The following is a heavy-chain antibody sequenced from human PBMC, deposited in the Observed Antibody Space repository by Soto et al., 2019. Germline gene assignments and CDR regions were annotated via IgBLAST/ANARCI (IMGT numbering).Heavy chain of an antibody. Sequence: GGSLRLSCAACGFASSSFAVSWVRQAPGKGLEWVSGVSSFGDGAFYADSVKGRFTISRDNSRNTLTLHMYSLRAEDSAVYYCGKNGVMVYEYVDKWGQGTLVTVSS. V-gene: IGHV3-23*01. D-gene: IGHD2-8*01. CDR3: GKNGVMVYEYVDK. CDR1: GFASSSFA. J-gene: IGHJ4*02. CDR2: VSSFGDGA.